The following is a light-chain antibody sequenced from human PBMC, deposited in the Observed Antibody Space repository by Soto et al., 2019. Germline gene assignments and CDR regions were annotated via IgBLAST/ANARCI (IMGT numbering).Light chain of an antibody. CDR2: GAS. J-gene: IGKJ1*01. V-gene: IGKV3-20*01. CDR3: QQYMSSVT. Sequence: EIVLTQSPGSLSLSPGQRATLSCRASQSVDTTFFAWYQKKPGQAPRLLIYGASKRATGIPDRFSGSGSGTDVPLIISRLEPEDFAVYYCQQYMSSVTFGQGTKVEIK. CDR1: QSVDTTF.